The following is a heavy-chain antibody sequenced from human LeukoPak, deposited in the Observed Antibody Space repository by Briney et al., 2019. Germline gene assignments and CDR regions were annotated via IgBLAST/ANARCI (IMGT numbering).Heavy chain of an antibody. CDR1: GFTFSMYW. Sequence: PGGSLRLSCAASGFTFSMYWMSWVRQAPGKGLEWVANIKQDGSEKYYVDSVKGRFTISRDNAKNSLYLQMNSLRAEDTAMYHCARGGDNWNAFWNYFDYWGQGTLVTVSS. J-gene: IGHJ4*02. D-gene: IGHD1-20*01. V-gene: IGHV3-7*04. CDR2: IKQDGSEK. CDR3: ARGGDNWNAFWNYFDY.